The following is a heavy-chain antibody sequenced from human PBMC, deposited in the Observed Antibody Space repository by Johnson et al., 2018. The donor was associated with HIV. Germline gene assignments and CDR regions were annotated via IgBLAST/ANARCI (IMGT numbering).Heavy chain of an antibody. D-gene: IGHD3-22*01. CDR3: ARAMYYYDSSGYYRQGAFDI. CDR1: GFKLYEYD. CDR2: INWSGGGT. V-gene: IGHV3-20*04. Sequence: MLLVESGGGLVKPGGSLRISCVASGFKLYEYDVSWVRQVPGKGLEWVSGINWSGGGTAYADSVKGRFTVSSDNAKNSLYLQMNSLRAEDTALYYCARAMYYYDSSGYYRQGAFDIWGQGTMVTVSS. J-gene: IGHJ3*02.